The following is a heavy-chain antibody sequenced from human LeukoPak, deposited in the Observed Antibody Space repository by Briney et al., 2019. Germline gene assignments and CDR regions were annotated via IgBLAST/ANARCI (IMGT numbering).Heavy chain of an antibody. D-gene: IGHD5-18*01. J-gene: IGHJ5*02. CDR2: ISSSGSTI. CDR3: ARVEYIYGYGS. V-gene: IGHV3-11*01. CDR1: GFTFSDYY. Sequence: GGSLRLSCAASGFTFSDYYMSWIRQALGKGLEWVSYISSSGSTICYADSVKGRFTISRDNGKNSLSLQMNSLRAEDTAVYYCARVEYIYGYGSWGQGTLVTVSS.